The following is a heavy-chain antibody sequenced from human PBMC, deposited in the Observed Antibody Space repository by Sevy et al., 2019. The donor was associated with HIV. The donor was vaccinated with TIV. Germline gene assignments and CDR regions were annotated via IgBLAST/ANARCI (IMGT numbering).Heavy chain of an antibody. J-gene: IGHJ6*02. V-gene: IGHV4-59*01. CDR3: ARDRGLMKWAVAGKLPPKTYYYYGMDV. CDR2: IYYSGST. D-gene: IGHD6-19*01. CDR1: GGSISSYY. Sequence: SETLSLTCTVSGGSISSYYWSWIRQPPGKGLEWIGYIYYSGSTNYNPSLKSRVTISVDTSKNQFSLKLSSVTAADTAVYYCARDRGLMKWAVAGKLPPKTYYYYGMDVWGHGTTVTVSS.